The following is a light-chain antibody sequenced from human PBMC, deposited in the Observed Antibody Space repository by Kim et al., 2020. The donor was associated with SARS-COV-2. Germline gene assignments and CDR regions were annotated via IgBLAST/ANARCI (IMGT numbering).Light chain of an antibody. J-gene: IGKJ2*01. CDR2: GAS. V-gene: IGKV3-15*01. CDR1: QSVSSK. CDR3: TQYNNCPPYI. Sequence: EIVMTESPATLSVSPGERATLSCRASQSVSSKLAWYQQKPGQAPRLLIYGASTRPTGSPARFSGSGSGTEFTLTIRSLQSEDFAVYHLTQYNNCPPYILGQGNKLE.